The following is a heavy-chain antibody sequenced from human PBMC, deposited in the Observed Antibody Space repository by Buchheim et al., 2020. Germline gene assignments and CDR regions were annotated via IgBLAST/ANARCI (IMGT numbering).Heavy chain of an antibody. J-gene: IGHJ4*02. CDR1: GGSISSYY. CDR3: ARHIGYCSGGSCYLLYFDY. CDR2: IYYSGST. V-gene: IGHV4-59*01. Sequence: QVQLQESGPGLVKPSETLSLTCTVSGGSISSYYWSWIRQPPGKGLEWIGYIYYSGSTNYNPSLKSRVTISVATSKNQFSLKLSSVTAADTAVYYCARHIGYCSGGSCYLLYFDYWGQGTL. D-gene: IGHD2-15*01.